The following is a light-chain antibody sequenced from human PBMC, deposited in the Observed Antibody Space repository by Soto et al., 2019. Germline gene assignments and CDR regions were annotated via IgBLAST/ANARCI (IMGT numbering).Light chain of an antibody. CDR1: SSDIGGYNY. Sequence: QSVLTQPASVSGSPGQSITISCTGTSSDIGGYNYVSWYQQLPGKVPKLIIYDVSNRPSGVSDRFSGSKSGNAASLTISGRQAEDEADYYCSSYTSTSTLYVFGTGTKLTVL. CDR3: SSYTSTSTLYV. J-gene: IGLJ1*01. V-gene: IGLV2-14*03. CDR2: DVS.